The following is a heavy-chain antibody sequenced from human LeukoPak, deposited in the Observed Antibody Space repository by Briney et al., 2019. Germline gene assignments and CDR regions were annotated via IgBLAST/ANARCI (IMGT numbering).Heavy chain of an antibody. Sequence: GGSLRLSCAASGFTFSSYAMHWVRQAPGKGLEWVAVISYDGSNKYYADSVKGRFTISRDNSKNTLYLQMNSLRAEDTAVYYCARDYYGSGSYYSPYFDYWGQGTLVTVSS. V-gene: IGHV3-30-3*01. CDR1: GFTFSSYA. CDR2: ISYDGSNK. D-gene: IGHD3-10*01. CDR3: ARDYYGSGSYYSPYFDY. J-gene: IGHJ4*02.